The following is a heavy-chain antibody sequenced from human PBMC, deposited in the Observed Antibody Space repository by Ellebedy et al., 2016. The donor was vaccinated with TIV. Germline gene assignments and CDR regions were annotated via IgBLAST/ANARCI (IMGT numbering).Heavy chain of an antibody. V-gene: IGHV4-61*02. CDR1: GDSIRSGNYY. Sequence: SETLSLXXTVSGDSIRSGNYYWSWVRQPAGKGLEWIGRIYSDGTTNYNPSLKSRVTMSIDTSKNQFSLKLSSVTAADTAVYYCARGVPLFWSGYYYSDYWGQGTLVTVSS. CDR2: IYSDGTT. J-gene: IGHJ4*02. D-gene: IGHD3-3*01. CDR3: ARGVPLFWSGYYYSDY.